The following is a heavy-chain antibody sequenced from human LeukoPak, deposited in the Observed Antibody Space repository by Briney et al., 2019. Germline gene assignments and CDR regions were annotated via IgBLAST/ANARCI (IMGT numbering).Heavy chain of an antibody. CDR1: GFTFDDYA. D-gene: IGHD6-13*01. V-gene: IGHV3-9*01. J-gene: IGHJ4*02. Sequence: GGSLRLSCAASGFTFDDYAMHWVRQAPGKGLEWVPGISWNSGSIGYADSVKGRFTISRDNAKNSLYLQMNSLRAEDTALYYCAKDRSSSWYFKGYFDYWGQGTLVTVSS. CDR3: AKDRSSSWYFKGYFDY. CDR2: ISWNSGSI.